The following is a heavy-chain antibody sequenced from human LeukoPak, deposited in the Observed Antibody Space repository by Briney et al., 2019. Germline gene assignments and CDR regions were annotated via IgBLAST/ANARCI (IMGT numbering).Heavy chain of an antibody. V-gene: IGHV4-4*07. J-gene: IGHJ3*02. CDR3: ARDDCSSTSCHNYDAFDI. D-gene: IGHD2-2*02. CDR1: GGSISSYY. CDR2: IYTSGST. Sequence: PSETLSLTCTVSGGSISSYYWSWIRQPAGKGLEWIGRIYTSGSTNYNPSLKSRVTMSVDTSKNQFSLKLSSVAAADTAVYYCARDDCSSTSCHNYDAFDIWGQGTMVTVSS.